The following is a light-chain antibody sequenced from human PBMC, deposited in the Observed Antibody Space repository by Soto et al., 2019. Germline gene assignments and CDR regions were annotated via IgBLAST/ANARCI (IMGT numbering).Light chain of an antibody. J-gene: IGKJ2*01. CDR3: QQSYSTPYT. CDR1: QSISSW. V-gene: IGKV1-39*01. CDR2: DAS. Sequence: GDRVAITCRASQSISSWLAWYQQKPGKAPKLLIYDASSLESGVPSRFSGSGSGTDFTLTISSLQPEDCATYYCQQSYSTPYTFGQGTKVDI.